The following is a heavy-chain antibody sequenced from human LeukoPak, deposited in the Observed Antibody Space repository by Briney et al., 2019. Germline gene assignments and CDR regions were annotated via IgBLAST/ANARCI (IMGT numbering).Heavy chain of an antibody. V-gene: IGHV4-4*07. CDR3: ARGLRYFDWLSQRPHNWFDP. J-gene: IGHJ5*02. CDR1: GGSISSYY. D-gene: IGHD3-9*01. CDR2: IYTSGST. Sequence: SETLSLTCTVSGGSISSYYWSWIRQPAGKGLEWIGRIYTSGSTTYNPSLKSRVTMSVDTSKNQFSLKLSSVTAAGTAVYYCARGLRYFDWLSQRPHNWFDPWGQGTLVTVSS.